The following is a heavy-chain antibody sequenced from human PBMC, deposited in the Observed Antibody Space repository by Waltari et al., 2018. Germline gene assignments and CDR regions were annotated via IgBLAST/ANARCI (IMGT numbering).Heavy chain of an antibody. J-gene: IGHJ3*01. D-gene: IGHD2-21*02. CDR1: GFPFSIAW. CDR2: IKSRTEGGTT. V-gene: IGHV3-15*01. CDR3: TTRSLVEGTDDVLDL. Sequence: EVQLVESGGGLVKPGGSLRLSCEASGFPFSIAWMSGGRQAPGKGLEWVGRIKSRTEGGTTDYAAPVKGRFSVSRDDSKKMLYLEMNNLKTEDTAMYFCTTRSLVEGTDDVLDLWGRGTMAIVSS.